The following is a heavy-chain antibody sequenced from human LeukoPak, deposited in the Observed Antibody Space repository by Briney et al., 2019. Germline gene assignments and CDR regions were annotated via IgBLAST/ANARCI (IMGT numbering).Heavy chain of an antibody. CDR1: GFTFSKFW. CDR2: INTDGTGT. J-gene: IGHJ4*02. V-gene: IGHV3-74*01. CDR3: ARGTAETAGIDY. D-gene: IGHD6-13*01. Sequence: PGGSLRLSCAASGFTFSKFWMQWVRQAPGKGLVWVSHINTDGTGTTYGDSAKGRFSVSRDNAKNTLFLQMNSLRVEDTAVYYCARGTAETAGIDYWGQGTPVTVSA.